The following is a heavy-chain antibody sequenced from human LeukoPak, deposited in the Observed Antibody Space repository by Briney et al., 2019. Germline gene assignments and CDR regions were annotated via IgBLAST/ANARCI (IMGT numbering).Heavy chain of an antibody. J-gene: IGHJ4*02. CDR2: INPNGGDT. D-gene: IGHD5-18*01. V-gene: IGHV1-2*02. CDR1: GYTFTGYY. CDR3: ATDADPYSYGYTLDY. Sequence: ASVKVSCKASGYTFTGYYMHWVRQAPGQGLQWMGWINPNGGDTNYAQKFQGRVTMTRDTSISTAYMELSSLRSEDTAVYYCATDADPYSYGYTLDYWGQGTLVTVSS.